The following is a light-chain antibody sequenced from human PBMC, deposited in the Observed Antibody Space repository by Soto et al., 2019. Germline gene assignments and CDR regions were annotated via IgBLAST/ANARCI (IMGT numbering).Light chain of an antibody. Sequence: EIVLTQSPGTLSLSPGERVTLSCRASQSLSSGYLAWYQQKFGQAARLLIYDASRRATGIPERFSGSGSGTDFTLTINRLEPEDFAVYYCQQYGSSPTFGLGTKVDIK. CDR1: QSLSSGY. CDR2: DAS. V-gene: IGKV3-20*01. J-gene: IGKJ1*01. CDR3: QQYGSSPT.